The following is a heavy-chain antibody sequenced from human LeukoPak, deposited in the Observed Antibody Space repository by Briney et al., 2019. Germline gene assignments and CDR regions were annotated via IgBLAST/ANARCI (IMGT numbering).Heavy chain of an antibody. CDR3: AEGGASTFGARRHFDY. J-gene: IGHJ4*02. CDR1: GFIFSNYA. D-gene: IGHD1-26*01. Sequence: QPGGSLILSCAASGFIFSNYAMSWVRQAPGKGLEWVSGISSSDGGTYYADSVKGRFTISRDNSKNTLYLQINSLRAEDTAVYYCAEGGASTFGARRHFDYWGQGTLVTVSS. V-gene: IGHV3-23*01. CDR2: ISSSDGGT.